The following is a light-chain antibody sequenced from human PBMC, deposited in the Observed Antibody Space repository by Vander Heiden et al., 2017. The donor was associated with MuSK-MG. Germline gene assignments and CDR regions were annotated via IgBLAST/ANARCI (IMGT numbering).Light chain of an antibody. CDR3: QQLNSYPLT. Sequence: DIQLTQSPSFLSASVGATVTITCRASQGISSYLAWYQQKPGKAPKLLIYAASTLQSGVASRFRGSGSGTEFTLTISSLQPEDSATYYCQQLNSYPLTFGGGTKVEIK. CDR1: QGISSY. J-gene: IGKJ4*01. V-gene: IGKV1-9*01. CDR2: AAS.